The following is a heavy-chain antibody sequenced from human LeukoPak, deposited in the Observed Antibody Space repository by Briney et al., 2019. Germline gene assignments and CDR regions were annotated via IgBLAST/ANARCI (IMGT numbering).Heavy chain of an antibody. CDR2: INPDSGGT. V-gene: IGHV1-2*02. J-gene: IGHJ4*02. Sequence: GASVKVSCTASGYTFTVYYMHWVRQAPGQGLEWMGWINPDSGGTNFAQKFQGRVTMTRDTSISTAYMELSRLRSDDTAVYYCGRDFRDSLDYWGQGTLVTVSS. CDR3: GRDFRDSLDY. CDR1: GYTFTVYY.